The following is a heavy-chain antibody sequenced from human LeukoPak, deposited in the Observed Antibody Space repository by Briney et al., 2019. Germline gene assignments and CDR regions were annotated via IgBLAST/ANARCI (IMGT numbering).Heavy chain of an antibody. CDR3: ARDVGYCSGGSCYSNWFDP. J-gene: IGHJ5*02. V-gene: IGHV4-59*01. CDR2: IYYSGST. D-gene: IGHD2-15*01. Sequence: SETLSLTCTVSGGSISSYYWSWIRQPPGKGLEWIAYIYYSGSTNYNPSLKSRVTISVDTSKNQFSLKLSSVTAADTAVYYCARDVGYCSGGSCYSNWFDPWGQGTLVTVSS. CDR1: GGSISSYY.